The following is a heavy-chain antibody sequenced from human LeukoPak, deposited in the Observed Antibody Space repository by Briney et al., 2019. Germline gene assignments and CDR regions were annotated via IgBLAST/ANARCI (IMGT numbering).Heavy chain of an antibody. D-gene: IGHD2-21*01. CDR3: ARKVGIFDAFDT. CDR1: GFTFSSNS. J-gene: IGHJ3*02. CDR2: ISSSSSYI. V-gene: IGHV3-21*01. Sequence: GGSLRLSCAASGFTFSSNSLNWVRQAPGKGLEWVSTISSSSSYIYYADSVKGRFTTSRDNAKNSLYLHMNSLRAEDTAVYYCARKVGIFDAFDTWGQGTLVTVSS.